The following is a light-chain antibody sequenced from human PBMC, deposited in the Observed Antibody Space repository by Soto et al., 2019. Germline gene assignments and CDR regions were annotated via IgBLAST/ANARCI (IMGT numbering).Light chain of an antibody. J-gene: IGLJ1*01. CDR1: SSKIEKNF. V-gene: IGLV1-51*01. CDR2: DNN. CDR3: GTWDTSLSAYV. Sequence: QSVLTQPPSVSAAPGQKVTISCSGSSSKIEKNFVSWYQQFPGTAPKLLICDNNRRLSGIPDRFSGSKSGTSATLGITGLQTGDEAEYYCGTWDTSLSAYVFGGGTKLTVL.